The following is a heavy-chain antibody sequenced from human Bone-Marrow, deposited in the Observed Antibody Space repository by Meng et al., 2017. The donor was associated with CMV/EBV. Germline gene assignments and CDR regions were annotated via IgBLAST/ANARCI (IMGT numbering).Heavy chain of an antibody. Sequence: GGSLRLSCAASGFTFSSYWMSWVRQAPGKGLEWVANIKQDGSEKYYVDSVKGRFTISRDNAKNSLYLQMNSLRAEDTAVYYCARDRAWQQLVPKWFDPWGQGTLVTVSS. J-gene: IGHJ5*02. V-gene: IGHV3-7*01. D-gene: IGHD6-13*01. CDR2: IKQDGSEK. CDR1: GFTFSSYW. CDR3: ARDRAWQQLVPKWFDP.